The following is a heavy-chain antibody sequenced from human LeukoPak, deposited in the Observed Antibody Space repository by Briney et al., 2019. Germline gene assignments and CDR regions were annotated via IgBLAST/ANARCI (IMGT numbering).Heavy chain of an antibody. Sequence: PGGSLRLSCAASGFTFSSYGMHWVRQAPGMGLEWVAFIRYDGSKKYYADSVKGRFTISRDNSKNTLYLQMNSLRAEDTAVYYCARGLWFGDENPPYFDYWGQGILVTVSS. CDR2: IRYDGSKK. J-gene: IGHJ4*02. CDR3: ARGLWFGDENPPYFDY. CDR1: GFTFSSYG. D-gene: IGHD3-10*01. V-gene: IGHV3-30*02.